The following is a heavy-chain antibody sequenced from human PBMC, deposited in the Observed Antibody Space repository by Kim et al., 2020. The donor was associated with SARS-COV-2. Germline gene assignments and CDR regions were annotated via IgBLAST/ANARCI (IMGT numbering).Heavy chain of an antibody. Sequence: GGSLRLSCAASGFNFDDCAMHWVRQTPGKGLEWVSGISWNGGSIGYADSVAGRFTISRDNTRNSVFLEMNSLRSEDTGLYFCVRVPAGKLSPNFDFWGQG. CDR1: GFNFDDCA. CDR3: VRVPAGKLSPNFDF. J-gene: IGHJ4*02. V-gene: IGHV3-9*01. CDR2: ISWNGGSI. D-gene: IGHD2-15*01.